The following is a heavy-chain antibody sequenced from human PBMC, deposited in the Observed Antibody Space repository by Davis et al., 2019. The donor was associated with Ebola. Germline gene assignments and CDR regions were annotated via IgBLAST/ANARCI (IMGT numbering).Heavy chain of an antibody. Sequence: KVSCKGSGYTFTSYWIAWVRQVPGKGLEWMGSIYPGDSETRYSPSFQGQATISADKSISTAYLRWSSLKASDTATYYCTRSESLYGYFDYWGQGTLVTVSS. CDR3: TRSESLYGYFDY. V-gene: IGHV5-51*01. CDR1: GYTFTSYW. J-gene: IGHJ4*02. CDR2: IYPGDSET. D-gene: IGHD2/OR15-2a*01.